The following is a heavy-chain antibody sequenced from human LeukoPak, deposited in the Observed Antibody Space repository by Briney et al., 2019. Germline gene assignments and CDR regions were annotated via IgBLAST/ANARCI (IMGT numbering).Heavy chain of an antibody. D-gene: IGHD3-10*01. CDR1: GFTFEDYA. V-gene: IGHV3-43D*03. CDR2: ISWHGKST. J-gene: IGHJ4*02. CDR3: AKDQSWFGELISFIDY. Sequence: GGSLRLSCAASGFTFEDYAMHWVRQAPGKGLEWVSLISWHGKSTYYADSVKGRFTISRDNSKNSLYLQMNSLRVEDSALYYCAKDQSWFGELISFIDYWGQGTLVTVSS.